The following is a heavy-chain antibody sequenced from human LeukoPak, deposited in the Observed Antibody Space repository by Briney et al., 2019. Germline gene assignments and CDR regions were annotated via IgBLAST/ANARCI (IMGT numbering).Heavy chain of an antibody. J-gene: IGHJ4*02. D-gene: IGHD2-2*01. CDR2: INWNGGSI. CDR3: ARVRCSSTSCSLFDY. CDR1: GFTFDDYG. Sequence: GGSLRLSCAASGFTFDDYGMSWVRQAPGKGLEWVSGINWNGGSIDYADSVKGRFTISRDNAKNSLYLQMNSLSAEDTALYYCARVRCSSTSCSLFDYWGQGTLVTVSS. V-gene: IGHV3-20*04.